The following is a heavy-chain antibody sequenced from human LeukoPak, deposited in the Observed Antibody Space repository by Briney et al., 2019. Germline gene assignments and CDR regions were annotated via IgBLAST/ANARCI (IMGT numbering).Heavy chain of an antibody. Sequence: GGSLRLSCAASGFTFSDYYMSWIRLAPGKGLGWVSYISTTGSTIYYADSVKGRFTISRDNAKNSLYLQMNSLRAEDTAVYYCARDKRGIGFDPWGQGTLVTVSP. V-gene: IGHV3-11*01. J-gene: IGHJ5*02. CDR1: GFTFSDYY. CDR2: ISTTGSTI. D-gene: IGHD3-16*01. CDR3: ARDKRGIGFDP.